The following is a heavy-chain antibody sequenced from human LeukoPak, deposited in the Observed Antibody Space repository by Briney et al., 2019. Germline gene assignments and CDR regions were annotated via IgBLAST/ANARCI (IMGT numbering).Heavy chain of an antibody. D-gene: IGHD6-19*01. J-gene: IGHJ4*02. CDR1: GFTFSRYS. CDR2: INSSSNYI. CDR3: ARAVDGRAGEYYFDY. V-gene: IGHV3-21*01. Sequence: GGSLRLSCAASGFTFSRYSMNWVRQAPGKGLEWVSSINSSSNYIYYADSLKVRFTISRDNAANSLFLQINSLRAEDRALYYCARAVDGRAGEYYFDYWGQGTLVTVSS.